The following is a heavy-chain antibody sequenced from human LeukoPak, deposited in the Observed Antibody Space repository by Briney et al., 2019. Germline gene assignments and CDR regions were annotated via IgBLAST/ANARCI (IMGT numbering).Heavy chain of an antibody. CDR2: IIPIFGTA. Sequence: ASVKVSCKASGGTFSSYAISWVRQAPGQGLEWMGRIIPIFGTANYAQKFQGRVTITTDESTSTAYMELSSLRSEDTAVYYCARDREPITSFDPWGQGTLVTVSS. CDR3: ARDREPITSFDP. D-gene: IGHD5-24*01. J-gene: IGHJ5*02. CDR1: GGTFSSYA. V-gene: IGHV1-69*05.